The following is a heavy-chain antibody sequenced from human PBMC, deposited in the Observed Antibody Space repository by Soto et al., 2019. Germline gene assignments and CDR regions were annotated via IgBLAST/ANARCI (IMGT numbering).Heavy chain of an antibody. CDR2: ISGNGEII. CDR1: GFPFSAYA. D-gene: IGHD4-17*01. CDR3: ARDVDADFRTDFDY. J-gene: IGHJ4*02. Sequence: EGSLRLSCVASGFPFSAYAMNWVRRAPGKGLEWISYISGNGEIIQYAASARGRFTISRDNAENSVYLEMDSLRAEDTALYYCARDVDADFRTDFDYWGRGTLVTVS. V-gene: IGHV3-11*01.